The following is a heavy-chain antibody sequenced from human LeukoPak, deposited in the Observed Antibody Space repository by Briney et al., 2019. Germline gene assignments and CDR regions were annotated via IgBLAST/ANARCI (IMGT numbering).Heavy chain of an antibody. Sequence: GGSLRLSSAASGFTFSSYGMHWVRQAPGKGLEWVAVIWYDGSNKYYADSVKGRFTISRDNSKNTLYLQMNSLRAEDTAVYYCARDRTSSSPTPLYYYYGMDVWGQGTTVTVSS. CDR1: GFTFSSYG. CDR2: IWYDGSNK. J-gene: IGHJ6*02. D-gene: IGHD6-6*01. CDR3: ARDRTSSSPTPLYYYYGMDV. V-gene: IGHV3-33*01.